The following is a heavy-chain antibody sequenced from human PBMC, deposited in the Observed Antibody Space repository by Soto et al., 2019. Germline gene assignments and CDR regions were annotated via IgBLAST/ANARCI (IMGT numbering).Heavy chain of an antibody. J-gene: IGHJ4*02. CDR3: AREGSGYNF. CDR2: IVPVFGRP. CDR1: RGSFSNFG. D-gene: IGHD5-12*01. V-gene: IGHV1-69*13. Sequence: SVKVSCKAYRGSFSNFGISWVRQAPGQGLEWMGGIVPVFGRPNYAQRFRGRLTITADESTSTGYMELISLRSDDTAVYYCAREGSGYNFWGQGTQVTVSS.